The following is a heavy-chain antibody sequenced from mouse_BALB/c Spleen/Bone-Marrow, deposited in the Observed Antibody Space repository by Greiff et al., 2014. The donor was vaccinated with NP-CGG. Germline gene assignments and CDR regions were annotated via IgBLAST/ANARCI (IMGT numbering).Heavy chain of an antibody. V-gene: IGHV1-15*01. Sequence: VKLVESGAELVRPGASVALSCKASGYTFTDYEMHWVKQTPVHGLEWIGAIDPETGGTAYNQKFKGKATLTPDKSSSTAYMELRSLTSEDSAVYYCTRSLYGNYVMDFWGQGTSVTVSS. D-gene: IGHD2-1*01. CDR1: GYTFTDYE. CDR3: TRSLYGNYVMDF. J-gene: IGHJ4*01. CDR2: IDPETGGT.